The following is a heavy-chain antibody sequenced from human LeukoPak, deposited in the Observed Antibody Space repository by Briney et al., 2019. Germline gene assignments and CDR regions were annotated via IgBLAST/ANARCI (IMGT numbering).Heavy chain of an antibody. V-gene: IGHV1-46*01. J-gene: IGHJ6*02. D-gene: IGHD3-16*01. CDR3: VRVSRGGNYGMDV. CDR2: INPSGGST. Sequence: ASVKVSCKASGYTFTSYYMHWVRQAPGQGLEWMGIINPSGGSTSYAQKFQGRVTMTRDTSTSTVYMELSSLRSEDTAVYYCVRVSRGGNYGMDVWGQGTTVTVSS. CDR1: GYTFTSYY.